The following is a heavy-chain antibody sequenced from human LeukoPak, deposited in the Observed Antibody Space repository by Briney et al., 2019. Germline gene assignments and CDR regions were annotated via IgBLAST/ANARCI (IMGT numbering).Heavy chain of an antibody. V-gene: IGHV4-38-2*02. CDR3: ARDGYNWYNWFDP. CDR2: IYHSGST. Sequence: SETLSLTCTVSGYSISSGYYWGWIRQPPGKGLEWIGSIYHSGSTYYNPSLKSRVTISVDTSKNQVSLKLSSVTAADTAVYYCARDGYNWYNWFDPWGQGTLVTVSS. D-gene: IGHD5-24*01. CDR1: GYSISSGYY. J-gene: IGHJ5*02.